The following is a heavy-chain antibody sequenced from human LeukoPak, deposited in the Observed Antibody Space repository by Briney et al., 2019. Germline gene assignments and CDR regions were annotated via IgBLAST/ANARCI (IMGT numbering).Heavy chain of an antibody. J-gene: IGHJ3*02. D-gene: IGHD5-18*01. CDR3: AREIGIELWKGTGAFDI. Sequence: PSETLSLTCTVSGGSISSYYWSWIRQPPGKGLEWIGYIYYSGSTNYNPSLKSRVTISVDTSKNQFSLKLSSVTAADTAVYYCAREIGIELWKGTGAFDIWGQGTTVTVSS. CDR2: IYYSGST. CDR1: GGSISSYY. V-gene: IGHV4-59*01.